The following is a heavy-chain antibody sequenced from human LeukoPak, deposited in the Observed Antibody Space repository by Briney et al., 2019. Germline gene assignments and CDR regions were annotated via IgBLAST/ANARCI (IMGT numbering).Heavy chain of an antibody. V-gene: IGHV4-30-4*01. CDR2: IYYSGST. J-gene: IGHJ3*02. Sequence: SETLSLTCTVSGGSISSGDYYWSWIRQPPGKGLEWIGYIYYSGSTYYNPSLKSRVTISVDTSKNQFSLKLSSVTAADTAVYYCARGYGGNGDAFDIWGQGTMITVSS. D-gene: IGHD4-23*01. CDR3: ARGYGGNGDAFDI. CDR1: GGSISSGDYY.